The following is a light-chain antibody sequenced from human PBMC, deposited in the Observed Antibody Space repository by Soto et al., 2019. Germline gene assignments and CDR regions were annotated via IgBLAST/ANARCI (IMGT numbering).Light chain of an antibody. J-gene: IGKJ2*01. CDR1: QSINTW. CDR3: QQYDGH. Sequence: DIRLTQSPSTLSASVGDRVTITCRASQSINTWLAWYQQKPRKAPRVLIYDASSLQSGVPSRFSGSGSWTEFTLTISSLEPDDFATYYCQQYDGHFGQGTKLEIK. V-gene: IGKV1-5*01. CDR2: DAS.